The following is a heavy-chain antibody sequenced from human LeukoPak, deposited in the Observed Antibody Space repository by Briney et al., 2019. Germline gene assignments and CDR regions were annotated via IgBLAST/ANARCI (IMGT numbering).Heavy chain of an antibody. J-gene: IGHJ4*02. CDR1: GFTFRSHG. CDR2: IRSDGSSK. V-gene: IGHV3-30*02. D-gene: IGHD4-17*01. Sequence: GGSLRLSCAASGFTFRSHGLHWVRQAPGKGLEWVALIRSDGSSKKYADSVKGRFTISRDASKNTVYLQMNSLRAEDTAVYSCAKWSGDYPSYYLDYWGQGTLVTVSS. CDR3: AKWSGDYPSYYLDY.